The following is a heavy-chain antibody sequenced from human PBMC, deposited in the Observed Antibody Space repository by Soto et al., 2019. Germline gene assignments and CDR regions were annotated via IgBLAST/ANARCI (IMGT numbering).Heavy chain of an antibody. Sequence: PSETLSLTCAVSGVSISSGNWWTWVRQTPQRGLEYIGEIFHDGTANYYPSFERRVAISVDTSKNQFSLKLTSVTAADTALYYCAKWLRGGSYYCDFWGQGAMVTVSS. CDR2: IFHDGTA. CDR1: GVSISSGNW. V-gene: IGHV4-4*02. CDR3: AKWLRGGSYYCDF. D-gene: IGHD3-10*01. J-gene: IGHJ4*02.